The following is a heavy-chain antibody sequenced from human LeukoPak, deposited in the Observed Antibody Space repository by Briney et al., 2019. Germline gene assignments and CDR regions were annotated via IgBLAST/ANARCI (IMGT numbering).Heavy chain of an antibody. CDR2: IYPGDSET. Sequence: GESLKISCKGSGDSFTTYWIGWVRQMPGEGLEWMGIIYPGDSETRYSPSFQGQVTISADKSISTAYLQWSSLKASDTAMYYCARQGDWDTAMNTFDYWGQGTLVTVSS. CDR3: ARQGDWDTAMNTFDY. V-gene: IGHV5-51*01. CDR1: GDSFTTYW. J-gene: IGHJ4*02. D-gene: IGHD5-18*01.